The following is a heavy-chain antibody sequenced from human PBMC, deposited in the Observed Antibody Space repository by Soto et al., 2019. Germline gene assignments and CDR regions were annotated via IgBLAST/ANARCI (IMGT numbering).Heavy chain of an antibody. CDR3: ARETPLGKTVATLYYYYYYMDV. V-gene: IGHV6-1*01. J-gene: IGHJ6*03. CDR1: GDSVSSNSAA. CDR2: TYYRSKWYN. D-gene: IGHD5-12*01. Sequence: KQSQTLSLTCAISGDSVSSNSAAWNWIRQSPSRGLEWLGRTYYRSKWYNDYAVSVKSRITINPDTSKNQFSLQLNSVTTEDTAVYYCARETPLGKTVATLYYYYYYMDVWGKGTTVTVSS.